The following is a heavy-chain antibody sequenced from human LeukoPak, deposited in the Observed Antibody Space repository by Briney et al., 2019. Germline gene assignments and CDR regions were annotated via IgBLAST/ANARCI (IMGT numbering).Heavy chain of an antibody. CDR1: GYTFTNYY. CDR2: INPSGGDT. CDR3: ARVPTTVTTGCGY. Sequence: ASVKVSCKASGYTFTNYYMHWVRQAPGQGLEWMGIINPSGGDTSYAQKSQGRVTMTRDTSTSTVYMELSSLRSEDTAVYYCARVPTTVTTGCGYWGQGTLVTVSS. V-gene: IGHV1-46*01. J-gene: IGHJ4*02. D-gene: IGHD4-17*01.